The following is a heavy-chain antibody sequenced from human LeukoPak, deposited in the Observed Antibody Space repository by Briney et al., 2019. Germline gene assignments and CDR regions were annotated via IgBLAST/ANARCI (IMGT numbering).Heavy chain of an antibody. J-gene: IGHJ4*02. CDR2: ITSSSSII. CDR3: VRDGDYDFWSGFYDK. Sequence: GGSLRLSCAAAGFTFRRYSMNWVRQAPGKGLEWVSYITSSSSIIYYADSVKGRFTISRDNAENSLYLQMNSLRAEDTAVYYCVRDGDYDFWSGFYDKWGQGTLVTVSS. CDR1: GFTFRRYS. V-gene: IGHV3-48*01. D-gene: IGHD3-3*01.